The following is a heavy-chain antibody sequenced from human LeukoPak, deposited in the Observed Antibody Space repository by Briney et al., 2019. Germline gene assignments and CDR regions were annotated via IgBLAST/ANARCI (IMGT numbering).Heavy chain of an antibody. CDR2: IYSAGST. J-gene: IGHJ3*01. D-gene: IGHD2-15*01. CDR3: AKAPNSGGNCYDASDV. V-gene: IGHV3-66*01. Sequence: GGSLRLSCAASGFTVGNNYMSWVRQAPGKGLEWVSLIYSAGSTYYADSVRGRFTISRDSSKNTLFLQLNSLRAEDTAMYYCAKAPNSGGNCYDASDVWGQGTMVTVSS. CDR1: GFTVGNNY.